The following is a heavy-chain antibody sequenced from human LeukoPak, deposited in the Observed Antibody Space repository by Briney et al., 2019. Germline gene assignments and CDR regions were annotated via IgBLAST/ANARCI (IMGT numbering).Heavy chain of an antibody. CDR1: GFTFDDYG. CDR3: AREYNPDYYDSSGYYYYFDY. V-gene: IGHV3-20*04. J-gene: IGHJ4*02. Sequence: GGSLRLSCAASGFTFDDYGMSWVRQAPGKGLEWVSGINWNGGSTGYADSVKGRFTISRDNAENSLYLQMNSLRAEDTALYYCAREYNPDYYDSSGYYYYFDYWGQGTLVTVSS. CDR2: INWNGGST. D-gene: IGHD3-22*01.